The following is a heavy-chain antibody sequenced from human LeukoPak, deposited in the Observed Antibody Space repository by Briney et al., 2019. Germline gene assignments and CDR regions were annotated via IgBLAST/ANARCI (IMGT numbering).Heavy chain of an antibody. CDR1: GFTFSNYY. CDR3: ARDQGGGTFDI. CDR2: ISGSSTTI. V-gene: IGHV3-48*01. J-gene: IGHJ3*02. D-gene: IGHD3-16*01. Sequence: QSGGSLRLSCAASGFTFSNYYMNWVRQAPGKGLEWVSYISGSSTTIYYADSVKGRFTISRDNAKNSLYLQVHSLRAEDTAVYYCARDQGGGTFDIWGQGTMVTVSS.